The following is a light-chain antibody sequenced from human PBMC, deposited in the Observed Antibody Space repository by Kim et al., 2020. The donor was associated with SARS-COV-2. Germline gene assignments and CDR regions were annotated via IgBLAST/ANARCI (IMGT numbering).Light chain of an antibody. Sequence: SYELTQPSSVSVSPGQTARITCSGDVLAKKYARWFQQKPGQALVLVIYKDSERPSGIPERFSGSSSGTTVTLTISGAQVEDEADYYCYSAADNNSWVFGGGTQLTVL. J-gene: IGLJ3*02. CDR2: KDS. V-gene: IGLV3-27*01. CDR1: VLAKKY. CDR3: YSAADNNSWV.